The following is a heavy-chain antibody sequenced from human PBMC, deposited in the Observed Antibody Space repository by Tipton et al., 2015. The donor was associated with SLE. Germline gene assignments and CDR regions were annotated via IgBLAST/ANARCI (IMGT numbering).Heavy chain of an antibody. Sequence: TLSLTCTVSGGSISTYYWSWIRQPAGKGLECIGHVSSRGSPTYHPSLKSRVTISVDTSKNQFSLRLTSVTAADTAVYYCATGRGADGYYTYGLDVWGQGATVTVSS. CDR1: GGSISTYY. D-gene: IGHD1-26*01. V-gene: IGHV4-4*07. CDR2: VSSRGSP. CDR3: ATGRGADGYYTYGLDV. J-gene: IGHJ6*02.